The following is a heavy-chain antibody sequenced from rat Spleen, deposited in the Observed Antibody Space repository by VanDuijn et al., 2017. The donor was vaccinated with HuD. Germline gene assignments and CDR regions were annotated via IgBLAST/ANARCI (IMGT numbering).Heavy chain of an antibody. Sequence: EVQLVESGGGLVQPGRSLKLSCAASGFTFSNYGMHWIRQSPTKGLEWVVSISPSGGRTYYGDSVKGRFTISRDNAKSTLYLHMDSLTSEDTATYYCATGPRILRLDWFAYWGQGTLVTVSS. CDR2: ISPSGGRT. V-gene: IGHV5-19*01. CDR1: GFTFSNYG. J-gene: IGHJ3*01. CDR3: ATGPRILRLDWFAY. D-gene: IGHD1-6*01.